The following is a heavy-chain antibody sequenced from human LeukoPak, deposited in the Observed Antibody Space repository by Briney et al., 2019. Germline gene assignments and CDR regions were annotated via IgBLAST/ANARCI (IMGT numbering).Heavy chain of an antibody. D-gene: IGHD3-22*01. V-gene: IGHV1-8*01. Sequence: ASVKVSCKASGYTFISYDIHWVRQATGQGLEWLGWMNPNSGNTGYAQKFQGRVTMTMHTSISTAYMELSSLRSEATAVYCCARGRSWRSGYSYWFDPWGQGTLVTVSS. J-gene: IGHJ5*02. CDR2: MNPNSGNT. CDR3: ARGRSWRSGYSYWFDP. CDR1: GYTFISYD.